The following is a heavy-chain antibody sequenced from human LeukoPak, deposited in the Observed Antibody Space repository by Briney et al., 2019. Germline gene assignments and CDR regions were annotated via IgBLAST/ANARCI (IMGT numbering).Heavy chain of an antibody. CDR2: IIPIFGTA. J-gene: IGHJ5*02. CDR1: GGTFSSYA. D-gene: IGHD2-2*01. V-gene: IGHV1-69*13. Sequence: SVKVSCKASGGTFSSYAISWVRQAPGQGLEWMGGIIPIFGTANYTQKFQGRVTITADESTSTAYMELSSLRSEDTAVYYCARDGPGIVVEANENWFDPWGQGTLVTVSS. CDR3: ARDGPGIVVEANENWFDP.